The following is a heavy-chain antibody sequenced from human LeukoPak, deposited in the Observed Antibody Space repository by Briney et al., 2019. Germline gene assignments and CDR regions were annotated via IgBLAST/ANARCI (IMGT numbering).Heavy chain of an antibody. CDR1: GFTFSSSG. CDR3: ARGTGSYYYRHDY. Sequence: PGGSLRLSCAASGFTFSSSGLHWVRQPPGKGLEWVAVIWFDGSTKYYADSVKGRFTISRDKSKNTLYMQMNSLRGEDTAVYYCARGTGSYYYRHDYWGQGTLVTVSS. D-gene: IGHD1-26*01. V-gene: IGHV3-33*01. J-gene: IGHJ4*02. CDR2: IWFDGSTK.